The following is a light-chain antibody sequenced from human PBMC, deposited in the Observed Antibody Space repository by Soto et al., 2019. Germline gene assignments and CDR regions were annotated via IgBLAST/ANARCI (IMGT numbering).Light chain of an antibody. J-gene: IGKJ2*01. CDR2: KMS. V-gene: IGKV2-24*01. CDR3: MQATQSYT. Sequence: DIVLTQTPLSSPVTLGQPASISFRSSQSLVHSDGNTYFNWLQQRPGQPPRLLIYKMSKRFPEVPYRFRGSGSGTDFTLKISRVEAEDVGVYYCMQATQSYTFGQGTKLEIK. CDR1: QSLVHSDGNTY.